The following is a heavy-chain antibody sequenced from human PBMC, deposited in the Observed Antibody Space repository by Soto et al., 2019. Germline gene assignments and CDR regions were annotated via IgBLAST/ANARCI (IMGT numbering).Heavy chain of an antibody. CDR3: ARGEQLANWFDP. J-gene: IGHJ5*02. CDR2: TYYRSKWYN. CDR1: GDSVSSNSAA. Sequence: PSQTLSLTCVISGDSVSSNSAAWNWIRQSPSRGLEWLGRTYYRSKWYNDYAVSVKSRITINPDTSKNQFSLQLNSVTPEDTAVYYCARGEQLANWFDPWGQGTLVTAPQ. D-gene: IGHD6-13*01. V-gene: IGHV6-1*01.